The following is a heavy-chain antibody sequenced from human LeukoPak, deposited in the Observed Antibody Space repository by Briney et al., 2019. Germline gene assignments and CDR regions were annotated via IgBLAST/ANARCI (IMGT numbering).Heavy chain of an antibody. CDR2: IDPGSGTT. D-gene: IGHD5-24*01. V-gene: IGHV1-46*01. CDR3: AWVGYSYFDY. Sequence: GASVKVSCKTSGYRFTSYFMHWVRQAPGQGLEWMGIIDPGSGTTAYAQKFQGRVTMTRDTSTTMFYMEVSSLRSEDTAMYYCAWVGYSYFDYWGQGTLVTVSS. CDR1: GYRFTSYF. J-gene: IGHJ4*02.